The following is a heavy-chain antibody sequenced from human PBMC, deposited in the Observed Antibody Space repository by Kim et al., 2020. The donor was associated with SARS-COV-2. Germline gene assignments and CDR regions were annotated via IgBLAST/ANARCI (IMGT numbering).Heavy chain of an antibody. D-gene: IGHD2-15*01. CDR3: ARYCSGGSCPPDDYGMDV. Sequence: KGRFTISRENAKNSLYLQMTSLRAGDTAVYYCARYCSGGSCPPDDYGMDVWGQGTTVTVSS. V-gene: IGHV3-13*01. J-gene: IGHJ6*02.